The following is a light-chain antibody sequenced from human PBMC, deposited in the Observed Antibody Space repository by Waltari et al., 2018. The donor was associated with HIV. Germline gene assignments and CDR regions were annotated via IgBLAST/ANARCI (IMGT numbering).Light chain of an antibody. J-gene: IGKJ1*01. CDR2: GVS. CDR3: QQYDSPPRT. Sequence: EIVLTQSPGTLSLSPGERAILSCRASQSVRSSYLAWYQQKPGQAPRLLIYGVSSRATGIPDRFSGSGSGTEFMLTISRLEPEDFAVYYCQQYDSPPRTFGQGTKVEIK. CDR1: QSVRSSY. V-gene: IGKV3-20*01.